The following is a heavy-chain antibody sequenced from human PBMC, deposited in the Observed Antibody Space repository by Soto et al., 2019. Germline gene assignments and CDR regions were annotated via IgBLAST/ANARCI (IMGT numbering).Heavy chain of an antibody. CDR1: GFTFSNYA. J-gene: IGHJ4*02. CDR3: AKAGCSGGTCYLYYFDY. V-gene: IGHV3-23*01. CDR2: ISGRGGNT. Sequence: GGSLRLSCAASGFTFSNYAMSWVRQAPGKGLEWVSTISGRGGNTYYADSVKGRFTISRDNSRNTLYLQMDSLRVEDSAVYSCAKAGCSGGTCYLYYFDYWGQGALVTVSA. D-gene: IGHD2-15*01.